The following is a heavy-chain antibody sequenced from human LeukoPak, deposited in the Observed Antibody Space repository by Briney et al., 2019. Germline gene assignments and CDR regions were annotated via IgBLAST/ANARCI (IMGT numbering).Heavy chain of an antibody. V-gene: IGHV3-23*01. J-gene: IGHJ4*02. CDR2: ISGSGGST. CDR1: GFTFSSYA. Sequence: GGSLRLSCAASGFTFSSYAMSWVRQAPGKGLEWVSAISGSGGSTYYADSVKGRFTISRGNSKNTLYLQMNSLRAEDTAVYYCARQTPGIAVAGTMFDYWGQGTLVTVSS. CDR3: ARQTPGIAVAGTMFDY. D-gene: IGHD6-19*01.